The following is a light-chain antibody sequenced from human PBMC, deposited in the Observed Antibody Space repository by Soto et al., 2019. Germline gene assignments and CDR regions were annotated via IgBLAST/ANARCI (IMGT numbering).Light chain of an antibody. CDR2: EVI. V-gene: IGLV2-8*01. Sequence: QSALTQPPSASGSPGPSVTISCTGTSSDVGGYDYVSWYQQHPGKAPKLINYEVIKRPSGVPDRFSGSKSGNTASLTVSGLQAEDEADYYCIAYAGSSNVFGTGTTLTVL. CDR3: IAYAGSSNV. J-gene: IGLJ1*01. CDR1: SSDVGGYDY.